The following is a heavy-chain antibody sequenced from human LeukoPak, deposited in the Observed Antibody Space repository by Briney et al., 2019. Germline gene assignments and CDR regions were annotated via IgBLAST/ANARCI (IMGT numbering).Heavy chain of an antibody. CDR1: GGSISSYY. D-gene: IGHD3-10*01. V-gene: IGHV4-59*01. CDR2: IYYSGST. CDR3: ARGGYYGSGNDFRFDP. Sequence: PSETLSLTCTVSGGSISSYYWSWIRQPPGKGLEWIGYIYYSGSTNYKPSLKSRVTIPVDTSKNQFSLKLNSVTAADTAVYYCARGGYYGSGNDFRFDPWGQGTLVTASS. J-gene: IGHJ5*02.